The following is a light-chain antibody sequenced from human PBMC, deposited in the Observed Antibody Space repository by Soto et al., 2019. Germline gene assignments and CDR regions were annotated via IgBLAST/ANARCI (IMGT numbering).Light chain of an antibody. V-gene: IGLV1-47*01. CDR1: SSNIGSNY. Sequence: QSVLTQPPSASGTPGQRVTISCSGSSSNIGSNYVCWYQQLPGTAPKLLIYNNHNRPSGVPDRFSGSKSGTSGSLAITGLQAEDEADYFCQSYDGTLTGVIFGGGTKVTVL. CDR3: QSYDGTLTGVI. CDR2: NNH. J-gene: IGLJ2*01.